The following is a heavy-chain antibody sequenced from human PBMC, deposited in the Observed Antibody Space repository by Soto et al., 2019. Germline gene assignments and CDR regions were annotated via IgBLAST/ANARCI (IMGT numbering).Heavy chain of an antibody. CDR1: GGTFSSYA. CDR3: ASVGFP. D-gene: IGHD1-26*01. Sequence: QVQLVQSGAEGRKPGSSVKVSCKASGGTFSSYAISWVRQAPGQGLEWMGGIIPMFGTVKYAQKLQDRVTITAEESTSTAYMELSSLRSEDTAMYYCASVGFPWGQGTLVTVSS. J-gene: IGHJ5*02. V-gene: IGHV1-69*01. CDR2: IIPMFGTV.